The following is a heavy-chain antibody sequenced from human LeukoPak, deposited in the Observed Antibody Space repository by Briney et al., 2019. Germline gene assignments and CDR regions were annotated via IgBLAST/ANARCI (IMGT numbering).Heavy chain of an antibody. V-gene: IGHV3-33*01. Sequence: AETLTLSGTETRLAFSRVGKECRCRGSAKRQEWVAVIWYDGSNKYYADSVRGRFTISRDNSKNTLYLQMNSLRAEDTAVYYCARLLGTSWGQLTLVTVSS. D-gene: IGHD2/OR15-2a*01. CDR2: IWYDGSNK. CDR3: ARLLGTS. J-gene: IGHJ5*02. CDR1: RLAFSRVG.